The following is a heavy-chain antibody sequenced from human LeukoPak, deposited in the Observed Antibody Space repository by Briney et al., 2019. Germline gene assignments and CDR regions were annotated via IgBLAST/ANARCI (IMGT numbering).Heavy chain of an antibody. D-gene: IGHD4-23*01. J-gene: IGHJ2*01. CDR3: AKFGGNSASYWYFDL. V-gene: IGHV3-23*01. CDR2: ISGSGGST. CDR1: GFTFSSYA. Sequence: GGSLRLSCAASGFTFSSYAMSWVRQAPGKGLEWVSAISGSGGSTFYADSVKGRFTISRDNSKNTLYLQMNSLRAEDTAVYYCAKFGGNSASYWYFDLWGRGTLVTVSS.